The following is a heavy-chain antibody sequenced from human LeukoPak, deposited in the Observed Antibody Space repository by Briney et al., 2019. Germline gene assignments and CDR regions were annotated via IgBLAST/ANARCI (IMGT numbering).Heavy chain of an antibody. D-gene: IGHD3-22*01. V-gene: IGHV4-39*07. Sequence: SETLSLTCTVSGGSISSSNYYWGWIRQPPGKGLEWIGAIYYSGSTNYNPSLKSRVTISVDTSKNQFSLKLSSVTAADTAVYYCATITMIVEGAFDIWGQGTMVTVSS. CDR3: ATITMIVEGAFDI. CDR1: GGSISSSNYY. J-gene: IGHJ3*02. CDR2: IYYSGST.